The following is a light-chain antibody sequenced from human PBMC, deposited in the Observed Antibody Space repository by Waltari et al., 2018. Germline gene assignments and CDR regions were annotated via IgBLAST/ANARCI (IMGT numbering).Light chain of an antibody. CDR2: RNN. J-gene: IGLJ3*02. CDR3: SAWDSSLSVWV. CDR1: STNVGNQG. V-gene: IGLV10-54*01. Sequence: QAGLTQPPSVSKGLRQTATLTCTGNSTNVGNQGAAWLQQHQGHPPKLLSYRNNNRPSGISERLSASRSGNTASLTITGLQPEDEADYYCSAWDSSLSVWVFGGGTKLTVL.